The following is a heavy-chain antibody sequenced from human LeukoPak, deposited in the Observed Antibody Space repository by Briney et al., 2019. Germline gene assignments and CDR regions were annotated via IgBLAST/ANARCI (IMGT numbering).Heavy chain of an antibody. Sequence: PGGSLRLSCAASGFTFSSYGMHWVRQAPGKGLEWVAVISYDGSNKYYADSVKGRFTISRDNSKNTLYLQMNSLRAEDTAVYYCAKTHYDYVWGSSSGVDYWGQGTLVTVSS. J-gene: IGHJ4*02. D-gene: IGHD3-16*01. CDR3: AKTHYDYVWGSSSGVDY. V-gene: IGHV3-30*18. CDR2: ISYDGSNK. CDR1: GFTFSSYG.